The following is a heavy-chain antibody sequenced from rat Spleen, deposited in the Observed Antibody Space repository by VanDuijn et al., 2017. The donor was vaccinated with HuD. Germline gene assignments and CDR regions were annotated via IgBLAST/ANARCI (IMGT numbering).Heavy chain of an antibody. V-gene: IGHV5-22*01. D-gene: IGHD1-2*01. CDR3: ARPHSSLYVMDA. CDR2: ISYEGSST. CDR1: GFTFSDYY. J-gene: IGHJ4*01. Sequence: EVQLVESGGGLVQPGRSLKLSCAASGFTFSDYYMAWVRQAPKKGLEWVASISYEGSSTYYGDSVKGRFTISRDNAKSTLYLQMDSLGSEDTATYYCARPHSSLYVMDAWGQGASVTVSS.